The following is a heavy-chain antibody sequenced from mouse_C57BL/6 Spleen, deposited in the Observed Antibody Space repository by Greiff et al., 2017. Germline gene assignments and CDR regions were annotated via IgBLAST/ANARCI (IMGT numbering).Heavy chain of an antibody. CDR3: TTTPSYYGSSSWFAY. CDR2: IDPEDGDT. V-gene: IGHV14-1*01. J-gene: IGHJ3*01. D-gene: IGHD1-1*01. CDR1: GLNIQDYY. Sequence: EVQLQQSGAELVRPGASVKLFCPASGLNIQDYYMHWVKQRPEPGLEWIGRIDPEDGDTEYAPKFQGKATMTADTSSNTAYLPLSSLTSEDTAVYYCTTTPSYYGSSSWFAYWGQGTLVTVSA.